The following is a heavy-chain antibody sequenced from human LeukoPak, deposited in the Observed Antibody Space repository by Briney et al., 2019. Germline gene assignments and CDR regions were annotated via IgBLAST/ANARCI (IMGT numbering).Heavy chain of an antibody. D-gene: IGHD3-3*01. CDR3: ARAIPYYDFWSGPDY. J-gene: IGHJ4*02. Sequence: GGSLRLSCAASGFTFSSYAMHWVRQAPGKGLEWVAVISYDRSNKYYADSVKGRFTISRDNSKNTLYLQMNSLRAEDTAVYYCARAIPYYDFWSGPDYWGQGTLVTVSS. CDR2: ISYDRSNK. V-gene: IGHV3-30-3*01. CDR1: GFTFSSYA.